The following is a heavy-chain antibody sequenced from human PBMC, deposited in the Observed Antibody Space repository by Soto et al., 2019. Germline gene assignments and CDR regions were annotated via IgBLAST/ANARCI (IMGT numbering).Heavy chain of an antibody. D-gene: IGHD4-17*01. J-gene: IGHJ6*02. Sequence: LRLSCAASGFSFSTYPMVWVRQAPGKRLEAVSSISGSGDKTYYKDSVKGRFTISRDNSKNTVDLQMNSLRPEDTAVYYCAKILSTVTTYYYGMDAWGQGTTVTVS. V-gene: IGHV3-23*01. CDR1: GFSFSTYP. CDR2: ISGSGDKT. CDR3: AKILSTVTTYYYGMDA.